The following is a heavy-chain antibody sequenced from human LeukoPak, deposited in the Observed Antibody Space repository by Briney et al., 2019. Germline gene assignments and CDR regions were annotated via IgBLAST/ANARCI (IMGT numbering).Heavy chain of an antibody. V-gene: IGHV3-74*01. CDR1: GFTFSSYW. CDR2: INSDGSST. J-gene: IGHJ4*02. D-gene: IGHD5-18*01. CDR3: AREGYSYGPLYLDY. Sequence: GGSLRLSCAASGFTFSSYWMHWVHQAPGKGLVWVSRINSDGSSTSYADSVKGRFTISRDNAKNTLYLQMNSLRAEDTAVYYCAREGYSYGPLYLDYWGQGTLVTVSS.